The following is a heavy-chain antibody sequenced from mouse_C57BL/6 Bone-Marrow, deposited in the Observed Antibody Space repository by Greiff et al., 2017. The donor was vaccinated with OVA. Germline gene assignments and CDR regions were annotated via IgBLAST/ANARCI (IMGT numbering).Heavy chain of an antibody. Sequence: EVQGVESGGGLVQSGRSLRLSCATSGFTFSDFYMEWVRQAPGKGLEWIAASRNKANDYTTEYSASVKGRFIVYRDTAKSILYLQMNELRAEDTAIYYCARDAFYYGNYFAMGDWGQGTSVTVSS. CDR2: SRNKANDYTT. D-gene: IGHD2-1*01. CDR3: ARDAFYYGNYFAMGD. CDR1: GFTFSDFY. J-gene: IGHJ4*01. V-gene: IGHV7-1*01.